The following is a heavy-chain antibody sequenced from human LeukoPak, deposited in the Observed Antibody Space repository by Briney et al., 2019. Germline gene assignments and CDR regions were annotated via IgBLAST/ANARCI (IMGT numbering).Heavy chain of an antibody. J-gene: IGHJ4*02. Sequence: GGSLRLSCAASGFTFSSYAMSWVRQAPGKGLAWVSRIYSDGSTTNYADSVKGRFTISRDNAKNTVYLQMNSLRAEDTAVYYCARGNWNPDFWGQGTLVTVSS. D-gene: IGHD1-1*01. CDR3: ARGNWNPDF. CDR1: GFTFSSYA. CDR2: IYSDGSTT. V-gene: IGHV3-74*01.